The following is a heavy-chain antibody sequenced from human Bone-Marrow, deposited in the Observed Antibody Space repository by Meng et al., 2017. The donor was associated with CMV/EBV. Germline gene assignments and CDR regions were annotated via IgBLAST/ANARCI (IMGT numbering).Heavy chain of an antibody. D-gene: IGHD3-3*01. Sequence: GESLKISCAASGFTFSSYWMSWVRQAPGKGLEWVSGINWNGGSTGYADSVKGRFTISRDNAKNSLYLQMNSLRAEDTALYHCARDSPFGVVIIEYYFDYWGQGTRVTVSS. CDR3: ARDSPFGVVIIEYYFDY. CDR2: INWNGGST. J-gene: IGHJ4*02. CDR1: GFTFSSYW. V-gene: IGHV3-20*01.